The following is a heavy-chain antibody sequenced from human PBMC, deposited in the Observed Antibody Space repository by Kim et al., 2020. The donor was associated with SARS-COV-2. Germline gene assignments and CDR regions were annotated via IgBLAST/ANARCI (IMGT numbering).Heavy chain of an antibody. CDR1: GYTFTHYA. CDR2: INTNTGDP. V-gene: IGHV7-4-1*02. D-gene: IGHD3-16*01. J-gene: IGHJ1*01. CDR3: ALRGVMHRGMLVQD. Sequence: ASVKVSCKASGYTFTHYAMNWVRQAPGQGLEWMGWINTNTGDPTYAQDFTGRFVFSLDTSVSTAFLQISSLKAEYTAIYYCALRGVMHRGMLVQDWGQGTLDTVSS.